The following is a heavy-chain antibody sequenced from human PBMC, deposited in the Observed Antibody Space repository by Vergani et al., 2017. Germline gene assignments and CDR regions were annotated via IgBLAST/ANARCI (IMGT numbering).Heavy chain of an antibody. D-gene: IGHD5-18*01. J-gene: IGHJ4*02. CDR1: GFSFGDYA. V-gene: IGHV3-49*04. CDR3: SRGRGYSFGYSDY. CDR2: IRNKAYGGTT. Sequence: EVQLVESGGGLVPPGRSLRLSCAASGFSFGDYAMTWVRQAPGKGLEWVAFIRNKAYGGTTEYAASVKGRFTISRDDSKRLAYLQLSGLKTEDTAVYFCSRGRGYSFGYSDYWVEGTLVTDSS.